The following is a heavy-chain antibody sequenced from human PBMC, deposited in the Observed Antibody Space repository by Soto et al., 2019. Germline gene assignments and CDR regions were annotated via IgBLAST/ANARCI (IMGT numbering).Heavy chain of an antibody. V-gene: IGHV1-69*08. D-gene: IGHD2-21*01. CDR3: ARDGNCSGGDCYDTYNWFDP. J-gene: IGHJ5*02. CDR1: GGTFSTYT. Sequence: QVQLVQSGAEVKKPGFSVKVSCKASGGTFSTYTVTWVRQAPGQGLEWMGRIIPILEIANYAQKFQGRVTITADKSTNTAYMELSSLRSEDTAVYYCARDGNCSGGDCYDTYNWFDPWGQGTLVTVSS. CDR2: IIPILEIA.